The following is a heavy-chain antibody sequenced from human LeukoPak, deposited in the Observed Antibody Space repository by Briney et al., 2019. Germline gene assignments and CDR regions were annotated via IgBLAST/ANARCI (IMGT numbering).Heavy chain of an antibody. V-gene: IGHV3-23*01. CDR1: GFTFSIYA. CDR3: AKGWTAVGS. CDR2: ISGGSEST. Sequence: QPGGSLRLSCVASGFTFSIYAMTWVRQAPGKGLEWVSGISGGSESTYYADSVKGRFTISRDNSKNTLYMEMNNLRGADTAVYYCAKGWTAVGSWGQGTRVTVSS. J-gene: IGHJ5*02. D-gene: IGHD1-26*01.